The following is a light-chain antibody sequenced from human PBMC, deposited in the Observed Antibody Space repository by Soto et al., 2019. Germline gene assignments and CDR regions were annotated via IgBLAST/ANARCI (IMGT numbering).Light chain of an antibody. J-gene: IGLJ1*01. CDR3: CSYVGSSGYV. Sequence: QSVLTQPASVSGSPGQSITISCTGTSSDVGTYNLVSWYQQHPGKAPKLLIYEGSKRPSGVSNRFSGSKSANTASLTISGLQAEDETDYYCCSYVGSSGYVFGTGTKLTVL. CDR1: SSDVGTYNL. V-gene: IGLV2-23*01. CDR2: EGS.